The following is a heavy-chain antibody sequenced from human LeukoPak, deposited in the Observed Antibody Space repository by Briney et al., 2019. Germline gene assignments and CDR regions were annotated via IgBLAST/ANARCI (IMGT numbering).Heavy chain of an antibody. D-gene: IGHD5-12*01. Sequence: SETLSLTCTVSGGSISSYYWSWIRQPPGKGLEWIGYIYYSGSTNYNPSLKSRVTISVDTSKNQFSLKLSSVTAADTAVYYCARQTWMAPFDYWGQGTLVTVSS. V-gene: IGHV4-59*08. CDR3: ARQTWMAPFDY. J-gene: IGHJ4*02. CDR2: IYYSGST. CDR1: GGSISSYY.